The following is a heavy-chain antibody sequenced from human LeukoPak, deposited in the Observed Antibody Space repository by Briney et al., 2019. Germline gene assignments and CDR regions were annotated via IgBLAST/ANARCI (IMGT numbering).Heavy chain of an antibody. V-gene: IGHV1-18*01. CDR1: SYTFTSYG. CDR2: ISPYNGNT. J-gene: IGHJ5*02. D-gene: IGHD4-17*01. CDR3: ARDLGTVTTSWFDP. Sequence: GASVKVSCKASSYTFTSYGISWVRQAPGQGLEWMGWISPYNGNTNYAQKLQGRVTMTTDTSTSTAYMELRGLRSDDTAVYYCARDLGTVTTSWFDPWGQGTLVTVSS.